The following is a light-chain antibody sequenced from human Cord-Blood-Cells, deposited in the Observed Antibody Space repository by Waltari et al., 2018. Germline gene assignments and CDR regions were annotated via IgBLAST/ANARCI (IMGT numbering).Light chain of an antibody. CDR2: EGS. Sequence: QSALTQPASVSGSPGQSITISCPRTSSYVGSYNLVSWYQQHPGKAPKLMIYEGSKRPSGVSNRFSGSKSGNTASLTISGLQAEDEADYYCCSYAGSSYVFGTGTKVTVL. J-gene: IGLJ1*01. CDR3: CSYAGSSYV. V-gene: IGLV2-23*01. CDR1: SSYVGSYNL.